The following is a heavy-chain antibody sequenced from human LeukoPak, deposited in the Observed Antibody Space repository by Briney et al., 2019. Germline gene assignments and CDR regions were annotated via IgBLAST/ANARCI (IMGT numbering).Heavy chain of an antibody. CDR3: ARVGFDDYVWGSYRCFDY. CDR2: IYYSGST. CDR1: GGSISSSSYY. Sequence: SETLSLTCTVSGGSISSSSYYWGWIRQPPGTGLEWIGSIYYSGSTYYNPSLKSRVTISVDTSKNQFSLKLSPVTAADTAVYYCARVGFDDYVWGSYRCFDYWGQGTLVTVSS. D-gene: IGHD3-16*02. J-gene: IGHJ4*02. V-gene: IGHV4-39*07.